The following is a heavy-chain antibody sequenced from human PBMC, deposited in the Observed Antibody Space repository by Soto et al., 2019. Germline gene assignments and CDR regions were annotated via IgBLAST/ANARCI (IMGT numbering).Heavy chain of an antibody. CDR3: ARGRASGSYYLLDY. J-gene: IGHJ4*02. D-gene: IGHD3-10*01. Sequence: ASVKVSCKASGNTFTSYDINWVLQATGHGLEWMGWINPNSGNIGYAQKFQGRVTMTRDTAIRTAYMEVSRLRSDDTAVYYCARGRASGSYYLLDYWGQGTLVTVSS. CDR2: INPNSGNI. V-gene: IGHV1-8*01. CDR1: GNTFTSYD.